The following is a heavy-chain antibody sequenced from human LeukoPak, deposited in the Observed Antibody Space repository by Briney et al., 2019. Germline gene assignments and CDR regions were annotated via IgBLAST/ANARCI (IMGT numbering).Heavy chain of an antibody. V-gene: IGHV1-8*01. CDR1: GYTFTSYD. CDR2: MNPNSGNT. CDR3: ARVRGYCSSTSCYGWWFDP. Sequence: ASVTVSCKASGYTFTSYDINWVRQATGQGLEWMGWMNPNSGNTGYAQKFQGRVTMTRSTSIRTAYMELSSLRSEDTAVYCCARVRGYCSSTSCYGWWFDPWGQGTLVTVSS. J-gene: IGHJ5*02. D-gene: IGHD2-2*01.